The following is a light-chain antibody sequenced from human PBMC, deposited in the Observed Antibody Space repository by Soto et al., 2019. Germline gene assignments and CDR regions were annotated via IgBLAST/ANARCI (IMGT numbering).Light chain of an antibody. CDR3: SSYTTTNNLQLV. J-gene: IGLJ2*01. CDR2: EVS. CDR1: SSDIGGYNY. V-gene: IGLV2-14*01. Sequence: QSVLTQPASVSGSPGQSITIFCSGTSSDIGGYNYVSWYQHHPGKAPKLIIYEVSYRPSGVSNRFSGSKSGNTASLTISGLQAEDEADYWCSSYTTTNNLQLVFGGGTKLTVL.